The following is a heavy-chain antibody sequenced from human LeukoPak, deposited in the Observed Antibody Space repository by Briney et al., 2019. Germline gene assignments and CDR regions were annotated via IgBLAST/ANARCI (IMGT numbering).Heavy chain of an antibody. CDR2: ISYDGSNK. CDR1: GFTFGSYA. Sequence: GGSLRLSCAASGFTFGSYAMHWVRQAPGKGLEWVAVISYDGSNKYYADSVKGRFTISRDNSKNTLYLQMNSLRAEDTAVYYCARDHGYSSSWYGDYFDYWGQGTLATVSS. CDR3: ARDHGYSSSWYGDYFDY. V-gene: IGHV3-30*01. J-gene: IGHJ4*02. D-gene: IGHD6-13*01.